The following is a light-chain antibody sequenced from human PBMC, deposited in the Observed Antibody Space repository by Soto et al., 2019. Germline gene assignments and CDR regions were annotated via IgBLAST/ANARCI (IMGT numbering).Light chain of an antibody. CDR1: SSDVGGYNY. V-gene: IGLV2-14*01. J-gene: IGLJ1*01. CDR3: SSYTSSSIDDV. CDR2: EVS. Sequence: QSALTQPASVSGSPGQSITISCTGTSSDVGGYNYVSWYQQHPGKAPKLMIYEVSNRPSGVSNRFSGSKSGNTASLTISGLQAEDDADYYCSSYTSSSIDDVFGTGTKVTVL.